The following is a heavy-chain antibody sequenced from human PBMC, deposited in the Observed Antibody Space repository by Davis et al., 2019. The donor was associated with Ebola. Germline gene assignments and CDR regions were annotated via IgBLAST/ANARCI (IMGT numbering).Heavy chain of an antibody. CDR3: AKETTATTDFDY. Sequence: GGSLRLSCAASGFTFSDYYMSWIRQAPGKGLEWVSYISSSSSYTNYADSVKGRFTVSRDNSKYTLYLQMNSLRHDDSAMYYCAKETTATTDFDYWGQGTLVTVSS. V-gene: IGHV3-11*06. CDR2: ISSSSSYT. D-gene: IGHD4-17*01. J-gene: IGHJ4*02. CDR1: GFTFSDYY.